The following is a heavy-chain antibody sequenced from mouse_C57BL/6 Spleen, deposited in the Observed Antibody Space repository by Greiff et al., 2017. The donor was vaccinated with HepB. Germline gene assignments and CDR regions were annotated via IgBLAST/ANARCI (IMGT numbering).Heavy chain of an antibody. CDR2: SRNKANDYTK. CDR3: AREAPYYYGSLDY. V-gene: IGHV7-1*01. Sequence: EVKVVESGGGLVQSGRSLRLSCATSGFTFSDFYMEWVRQAPGKGLEWIAASRNKANDYTKEYSASVKGRFIVSRDTSQSIIYLQMKALRAEDAAIYDCAREAPYYYGSLDYWGQGTTLTVSS. D-gene: IGHD1-1*01. CDR1: GFTFSDFY. J-gene: IGHJ2*01.